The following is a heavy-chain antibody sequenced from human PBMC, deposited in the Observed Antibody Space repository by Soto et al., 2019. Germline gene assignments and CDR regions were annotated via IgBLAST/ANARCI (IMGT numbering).Heavy chain of an antibody. D-gene: IGHD6-13*01. V-gene: IGHV3-33*08. Sequence: GGSLRLSCAASGFTFSSYAMRWVRQAPGKGLEWVSVIWDDGSSTYYADSVKGRFTISRDNSKNTLYLQMNSLRAEDTAVYYCAREGSRSIAALNWFDPWGQGTLVTVSS. CDR3: AREGSRSIAALNWFDP. J-gene: IGHJ5*02. CDR2: IWDDGSST. CDR1: GFTFSSYA.